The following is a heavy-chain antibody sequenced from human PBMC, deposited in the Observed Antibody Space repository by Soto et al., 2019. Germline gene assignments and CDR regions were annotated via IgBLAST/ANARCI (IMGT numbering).Heavy chain of an antibody. D-gene: IGHD3-22*01. J-gene: IGHJ4*02. CDR2: ISYDGSKK. V-gene: IGHV3-30-3*01. CDR3: ARTYYYDSSSQNFDY. CDR1: GFTFTSYA. Sequence: GGSLRLSCAASGFTFTSYAMHWVRQAPGKGLEWVAVISYDGSKKYYADSVKGRFTISRDNSKSTLYLQMNSLRAEDTAVYYCARTYYYDSSSQNFDYWGQGTLVTVSS.